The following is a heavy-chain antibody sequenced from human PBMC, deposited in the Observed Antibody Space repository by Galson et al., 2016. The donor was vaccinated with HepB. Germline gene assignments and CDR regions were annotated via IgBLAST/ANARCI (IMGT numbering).Heavy chain of an antibody. J-gene: IGHJ6*03. CDR2: IYSNEDT. CDR1: GGSISRDYY. V-gene: IGHV4-39*01. CDR3: ATGIVVAGKYYYYYMDV. Sequence: LSLTCIVSGGSISRDYYWGWIRQPPGRGLEWIGSIYSNEDTYYNPSVKSRVTISVDTSKNQFSLRLNSVTAADTGVYYCATGIVVAGKYYYYYMDVWGKGTTFTVSS. D-gene: IGHD6-19*01.